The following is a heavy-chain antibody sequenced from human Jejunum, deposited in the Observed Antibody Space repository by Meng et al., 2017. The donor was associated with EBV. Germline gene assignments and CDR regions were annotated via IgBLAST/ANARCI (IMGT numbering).Heavy chain of an antibody. V-gene: IGHV4-4*02. CDR3: ASIHPSIDS. D-gene: IGHD2-21*01. J-gene: IGHJ4*02. CDR1: SGSIFSSNW. CDR2: IYHSGST. Sequence: QMQLKESGPGLVKPSGTLSLTGAVSSGSIFSSNWWTWVRQPPGKGLEWIGEIYHSGSTNYNPSLKSRITMSLDKSKNQFSLKLRSVTAADTAVYYCASIHPSIDSWGPGTLVTVSS.